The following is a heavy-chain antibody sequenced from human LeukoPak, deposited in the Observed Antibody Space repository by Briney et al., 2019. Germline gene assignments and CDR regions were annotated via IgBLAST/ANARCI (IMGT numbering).Heavy chain of an antibody. CDR1: GGSISSYY. J-gene: IGHJ5*02. D-gene: IGHD6-6*01. CDR3: ARDGWYSSSSGWFDP. V-gene: IGHV4-4*07. CDR2: IYTSGST. Sequence: PSKTLSLTCTVSGGSISSYYWSWIRQPAGKGLEWIGRIYTSGSTNYNPSLKSRVTMSVDTSKNQFSLKLSSVTAVDTAVYYCARDGWYSSSSGWFDPWGQGTLVTVSS.